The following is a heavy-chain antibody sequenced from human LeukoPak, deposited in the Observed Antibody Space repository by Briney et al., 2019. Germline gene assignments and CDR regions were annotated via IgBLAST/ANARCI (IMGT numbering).Heavy chain of an antibody. V-gene: IGHV4-59*08. CDR1: GGSISSYY. Sequence: SETLSLTCTVSGGSISSYYWSWIRQPPGKGLEWIGYIYYSGSTNYNPPLKSRVTISVDTSKNQFSLKLSSVTAADTAVYYCARHAGDGYNHYDIWGQGTMVTVSS. CDR2: IYYSGST. J-gene: IGHJ3*02. CDR3: ARHAGDGYNHYDI. D-gene: IGHD5-12*01.